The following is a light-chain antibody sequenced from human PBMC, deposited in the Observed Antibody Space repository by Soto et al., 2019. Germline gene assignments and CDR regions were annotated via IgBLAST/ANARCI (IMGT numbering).Light chain of an antibody. V-gene: IGKV3-20*01. CDR2: GAS. J-gene: IGKJ1*01. Sequence: EIVLTQSPGTLSLSPGERATLSCRASQSVTNNYLAWYQQKRGQAPRLLIYGASNRATGIPDRFSGSGSETDFTLTISRLETEDFAVYYCQQYVSSRTFGQGTKVDIK. CDR1: QSVTNNY. CDR3: QQYVSSRT.